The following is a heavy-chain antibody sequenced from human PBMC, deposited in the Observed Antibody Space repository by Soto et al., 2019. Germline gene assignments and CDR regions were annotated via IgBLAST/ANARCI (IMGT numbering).Heavy chain of an antibody. CDR3: VKGQSSTWSQTGGMDV. Sequence: EVQLLESGGRLVQPGGSLRLSCAASGFTFSTFAMTWVRQAPGKGLEWVSGIDDSGVGTYYADSVKGRLTISRDNSKTMLYLQRDSLRGEDTAVYYCVKGQSSTWSQTGGMDVWGQGTTVTVSS. J-gene: IGHJ6*02. D-gene: IGHD1-26*01. V-gene: IGHV3-23*01. CDR2: IDDSGVGT. CDR1: GFTFSTFA.